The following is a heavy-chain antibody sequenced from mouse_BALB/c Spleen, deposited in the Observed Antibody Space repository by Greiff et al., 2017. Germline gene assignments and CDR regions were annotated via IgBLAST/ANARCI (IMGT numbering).Heavy chain of an antibody. J-gene: IGHJ1*01. Sequence: EVQGVESGGGLVQPGGSRKLSCAASGFTFSSFGMHWVRQAPEKGLEWVAYISSGSSTIYYADTVKGRFTISRDNPKNTLFLQMTSLRSEDTAMYYCARNYRYSYWYFDVWGAGTTVTVSS. D-gene: IGHD2-14*01. V-gene: IGHV5-17*02. CDR3: ARNYRYSYWYFDV. CDR2: ISSGSSTI. CDR1: GFTFSSFG.